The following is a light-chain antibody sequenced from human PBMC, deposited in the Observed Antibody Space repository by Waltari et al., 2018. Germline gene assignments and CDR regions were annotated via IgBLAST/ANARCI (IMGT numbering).Light chain of an antibody. CDR2: AAS. CDR1: QNINSW. V-gene: IGKV1-5*01. CDR3: QQYETYSGT. J-gene: IGKJ1*01. Sequence: DIQMTQSPSTLSASAGDRVTITCRASQNINSWLAWYQQKPGKAPKLLIPAASSLQSGVPSRFSGGGSGTEFTLTISNLQPDDFATYYCQQYETYSGTFGQGTKVEIK.